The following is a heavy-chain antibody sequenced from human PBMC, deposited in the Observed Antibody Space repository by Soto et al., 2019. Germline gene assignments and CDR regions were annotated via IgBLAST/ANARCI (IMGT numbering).Heavy chain of an antibody. Sequence: GESLNISCKGSGYSFTSYWIGWVRQMPGKGLEWMGIIYPGDSDTRYSPSFQGQVTISADKSISTAYLQWSSLKASDTAMYYCARFPEYSSSSYYYYYYMDVWGKGTTVTVSS. D-gene: IGHD6-6*01. V-gene: IGHV5-51*01. CDR1: GYSFTSYW. CDR3: ARFPEYSSSSYYYYYYMDV. J-gene: IGHJ6*03. CDR2: IYPGDSDT.